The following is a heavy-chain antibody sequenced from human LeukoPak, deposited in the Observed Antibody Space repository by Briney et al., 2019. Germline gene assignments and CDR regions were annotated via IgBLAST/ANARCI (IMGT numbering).Heavy chain of an antibody. CDR2: ISVYNGNT. CDR1: GYTFTNYG. V-gene: IGHV1-18*01. Sequence: RASVKVSCKASGYTFTNYGITWVRQAPGQGLEWMGWISVYNGNTNYAQKLQGRVTMTTDTSTSTAYMELRSLRSDDTAVYYCARDRTNSGYTEENDYWGQGTLVTVSS. J-gene: IGHJ4*02. D-gene: IGHD3-22*01. CDR3: ARDRTNSGYTEENDY.